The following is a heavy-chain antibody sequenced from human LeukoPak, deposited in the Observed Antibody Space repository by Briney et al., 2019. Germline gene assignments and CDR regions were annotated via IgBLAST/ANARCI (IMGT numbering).Heavy chain of an antibody. J-gene: IGHJ6*04. V-gene: IGHV4-59*08. CDR2: IYYSGST. CDR1: GGSISSYY. Sequence: SETLSLTCTVSGGSISSYYWSWIRQPPGKGLEWIGYIYYSGSTNYNPSLKSRVTISVDTSKNQFSLKLSSVTAADTAVYYCARRYAGTTEDVWGKGTTVTISS. CDR3: ARRYAGTTEDV. D-gene: IGHD1-1*01.